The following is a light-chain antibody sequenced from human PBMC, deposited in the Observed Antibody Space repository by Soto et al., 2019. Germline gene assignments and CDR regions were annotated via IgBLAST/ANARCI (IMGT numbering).Light chain of an antibody. J-gene: IGKJ5*01. CDR1: HILLYNNTYNY. CDR2: FGS. V-gene: IGKV2-28*01. CDR3: TQYRKHPT. Sequence: LRTDSRLTLPFTPGERASISGXSSHILLYNNTYNYLDWYVQKPGQSPQLLIYFGSNRAPGVPDRFSGSGSGTDFTLKSKRVEAEDGATYYCTQYRKHPTFGQGTLLEIK.